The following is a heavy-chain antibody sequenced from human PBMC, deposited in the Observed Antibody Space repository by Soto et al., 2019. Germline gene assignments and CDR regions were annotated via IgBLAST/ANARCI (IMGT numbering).Heavy chain of an antibody. V-gene: IGHV1-2*02. CDR1: GYTFIGYY. Sequence: QAHLVQSGAEVMSPGASVQVSCKASGYTFIGYYIHWLRQAPGQGLEWMGWINPNSGGTHYAQKFQGRVAMTRDTSITPAYMELSSLTFDDTAVYYCAGDTIVRGIPIYHYRGLDVWGQGTTVTVSS. CDR3: AGDTIVRGIPIYHYRGLDV. J-gene: IGHJ6*02. CDR2: INPNSGGT. D-gene: IGHD3-10*01.